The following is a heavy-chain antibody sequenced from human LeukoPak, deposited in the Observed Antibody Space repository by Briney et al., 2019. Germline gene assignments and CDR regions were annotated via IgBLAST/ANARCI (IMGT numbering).Heavy chain of an antibody. CDR1: GYTFTSYG. V-gene: IGHV1-8*02. CDR3: ARVTIFGVVDVVIDY. CDR2: MNPNSGNT. D-gene: IGHD3-3*01. J-gene: IGHJ4*02. Sequence: GASVKVSCKASGYTFTSYGISWVRQAPGQGLEWMGWMNPNSGNTGYAQKFQGRVTMTRNTSISTAYMELSSLRSEDTAVYYCARVTIFGVVDVVIDYWGQGTLVTVSS.